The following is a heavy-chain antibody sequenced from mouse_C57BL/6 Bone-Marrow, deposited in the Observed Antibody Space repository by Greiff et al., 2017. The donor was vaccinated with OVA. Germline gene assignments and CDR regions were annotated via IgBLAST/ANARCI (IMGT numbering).Heavy chain of an antibody. V-gene: IGHV1-61*01. CDR2: IYPSDSET. CDR1: GYTFTSYW. Sequence: QVQLKESGAELVRPGSSVKLSCKASGYTFTSYWMDWVKQRPGQGLEWIGNIYPSDSETHYNQKFKDKATLTVDKSSITAYMQLSSLTSEDSAVYYCARGTSDYWGQGTTLTVSS. CDR3: ARGTSDY. D-gene: IGHD3-3*01. J-gene: IGHJ2*01.